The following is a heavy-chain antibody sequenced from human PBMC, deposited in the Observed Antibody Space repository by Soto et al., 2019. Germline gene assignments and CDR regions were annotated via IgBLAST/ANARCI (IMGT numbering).Heavy chain of an antibody. J-gene: IGHJ4*02. D-gene: IGHD2-21*01. Sequence: EVQLLESGGGLVQPGGSLRLSCADSGFSFKTYGMTWVRQAPGKGLEGVAHIGLSNSDTYYADSVKGRFTISRDNSKNMVYLQMNSLRDADTAVHYCVKGGAYCYNDCTRSYWGRGTLVTVSS. CDR2: IGLSNSDT. CDR3: VKGGAYCYNDCTRSY. CDR1: GFSFKTYG. V-gene: IGHV3-23*01.